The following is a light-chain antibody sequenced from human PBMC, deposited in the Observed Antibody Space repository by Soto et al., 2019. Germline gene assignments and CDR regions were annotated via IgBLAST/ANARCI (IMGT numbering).Light chain of an antibody. V-gene: IGLV1-51*01. CDR2: DNN. CDR1: NSNIGNNY. J-gene: IGLJ1*01. CDR3: GTWDSSLSAGV. Sequence: VLTQPPSVSATPGQTVTISCSGSNSNIGNNYVSWYQQLPGTAPKLLIYDNNKRPSEIPDRFSGSKSGPSATLGITGLQTGDEADYYCGTWDSSLSAGVFGTGTKVTVL.